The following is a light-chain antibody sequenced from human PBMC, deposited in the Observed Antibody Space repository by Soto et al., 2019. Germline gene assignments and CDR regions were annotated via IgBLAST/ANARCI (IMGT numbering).Light chain of an antibody. CDR2: GAS. Sequence: ATLALCAGERATXSCRASQSVSSNYLAWFQERPSQATGLPIYGASRRATGITDRLSGSRSGTDFTLTVSRLYPEDFAVYYCQQYGISPRTVGQGT. CDR1: QSVSSNY. CDR3: QQYGISPRT. J-gene: IGKJ1*01. V-gene: IGKV3-20*01.